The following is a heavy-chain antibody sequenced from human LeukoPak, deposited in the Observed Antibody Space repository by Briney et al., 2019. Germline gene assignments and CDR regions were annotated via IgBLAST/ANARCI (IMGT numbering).Heavy chain of an antibody. J-gene: IGHJ6*02. Sequence: PGRSLRLSCAASGFTFDDYAMHWVRQAPGKGLEWVSGISWNSGSIGYADSVKGRFTISRDNAKNSLYLQMNSLRAEDTALYYCAKGMEYGGSSGYYYYGMDVWGQGTTVTVSS. CDR2: ISWNSGSI. V-gene: IGHV3-9*01. CDR3: AKGMEYGGSSGYYYYGMDV. CDR1: GFTFDDYA. D-gene: IGHD3-22*01.